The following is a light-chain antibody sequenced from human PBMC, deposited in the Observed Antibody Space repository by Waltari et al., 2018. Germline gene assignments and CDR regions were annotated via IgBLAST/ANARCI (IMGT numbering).Light chain of an antibody. Sequence: EIVMTQSPLSLPVTPGEPASISCRSSQSLLHTNGYHFLVWYLQRPGQSPQLLIFLGSNRASGVPYRFSGSGSGTDFPLKIIRVDAEAIGIYYCMQALQTPWTFGQGTKVEIK. J-gene: IGKJ1*01. CDR2: LGS. V-gene: IGKV2-28*01. CDR3: MQALQTPWT. CDR1: QSLLHTNGYHF.